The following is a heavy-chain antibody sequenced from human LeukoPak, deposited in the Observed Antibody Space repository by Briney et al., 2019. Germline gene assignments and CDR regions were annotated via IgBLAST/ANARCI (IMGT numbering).Heavy chain of an antibody. J-gene: IGHJ4*02. Sequence: SVKVSCKASGYTFTSYGITWVRQAPGQGLEWMGRIIPILGIANYAQKFQGRVTITADKSTSTAYMELSSLRSEDTAVYYCARERKEYYYDSSGYYWYWGQGTLVTVSS. CDR3: ARERKEYYYDSSGYYWY. V-gene: IGHV1-69*04. CDR2: IIPILGIA. D-gene: IGHD3-22*01. CDR1: GYTFTSYG.